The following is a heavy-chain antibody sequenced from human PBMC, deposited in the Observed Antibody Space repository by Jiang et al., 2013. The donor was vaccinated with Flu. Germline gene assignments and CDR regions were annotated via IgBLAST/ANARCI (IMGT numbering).Heavy chain of an antibody. CDR1: SVSSNSAA. CDR3: ARFRYSSSSGRYYGMDV. Sequence: SVSSNSAAWNWIRQSPSRGLEWLGRTYYRSKWYNDYAVSVKSRITINPDTSKNQFSLQLNSVTPEDTAVYYCARFRYSSSSGRYYGMDVWGQGTTVTVSS. CDR2: TYYRSKWYN. V-gene: IGHV6-1*01. D-gene: IGHD6-6*01. J-gene: IGHJ6*02.